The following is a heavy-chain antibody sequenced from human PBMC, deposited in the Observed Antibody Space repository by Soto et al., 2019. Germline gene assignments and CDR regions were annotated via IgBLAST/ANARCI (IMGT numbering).Heavy chain of an antibody. D-gene: IGHD3-10*01. V-gene: IGHV3-23*01. CDR2: ISGSGGST. CDR3: AKGGLWNVRFFDY. CDR1: GLTFSSFG. J-gene: IGHJ4*02. Sequence: GGSLRLSCAASGLTFSSFGMIWVRQAPGKGLEWVSGISGSGGSTYYADSVKGRFTISRDNSKNTLYLQMNSLRAEDTAVYFCAKGGLWNVRFFDYWGQGTLVTVSS.